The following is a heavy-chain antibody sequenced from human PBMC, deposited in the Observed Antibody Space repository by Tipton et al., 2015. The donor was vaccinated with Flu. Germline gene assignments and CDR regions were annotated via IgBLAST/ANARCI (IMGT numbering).Heavy chain of an antibody. D-gene: IGHD3-10*02. V-gene: IGHV4-39*01. CDR3: ARLSYYDVDLKNFYFDY. CDR1: SGSIRSTNYF. Sequence: TLSLTCTVSSGSIRSTNYFCAWIRQPPGKRLELIGSIYPSGTTYSNPSLKSRVTISFDTSKTQFSLKLRPETAADTAVYYCARLSYYDVDLKNFYFDYWGQGALVTVSS. J-gene: IGHJ4*02. CDR2: IYPSGTT.